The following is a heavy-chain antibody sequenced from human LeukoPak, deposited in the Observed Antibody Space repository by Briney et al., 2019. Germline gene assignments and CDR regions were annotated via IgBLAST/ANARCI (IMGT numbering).Heavy chain of an antibody. Sequence: SETLFLTCAVYGGSFSGYYWSWIRQPPGKGLEWIGEINHSGSTNYNPSLKSRVTISVDTSKNQFSLKLSSVTAADTAVYYCARTPLGELSSHDNWFDPWGQGTLVTVSS. D-gene: IGHD3-16*02. V-gene: IGHV4-34*01. CDR1: GGSFSGYY. J-gene: IGHJ5*02. CDR3: ARTPLGELSSHDNWFDP. CDR2: INHSGST.